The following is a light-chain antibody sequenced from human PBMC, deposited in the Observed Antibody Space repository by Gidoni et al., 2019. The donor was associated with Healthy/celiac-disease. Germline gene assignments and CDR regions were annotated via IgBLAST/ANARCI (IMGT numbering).Light chain of an antibody. V-gene: IGLV3-21*04. CDR1: NIGSKS. CDR3: QVWDSSSDHWV. J-gene: IGLJ3*02. Sequence: SYVLTQQPSVSVAPGKTARTTCGGNNIGSKSVHWYQQKPGQAPVLVIYYDSDRPSGIPERFSGSNSGNTATLTISRVEAGDEADYYCQVWDSSSDHWVFGGGTRLTVL. CDR2: YDS.